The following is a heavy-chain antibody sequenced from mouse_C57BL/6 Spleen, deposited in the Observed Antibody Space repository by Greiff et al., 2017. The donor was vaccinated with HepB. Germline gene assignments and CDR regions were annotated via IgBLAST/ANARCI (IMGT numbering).Heavy chain of an antibody. Sequence: QVQLQQPGTELVKPGASVKLSCKASGYTFTSYWMHWVKQRPGQCLEWIGNINPSNGGTNYNEKFKSKATLTVDKSSSTAYMQLSSLTSEDSAVYYCARSPFYYGSSYPGRYFDVWGTGTTVTVSS. CDR1: GYTFTSYW. J-gene: IGHJ1*03. CDR3: ARSPFYYGSSYPGRYFDV. D-gene: IGHD1-1*01. CDR2: INPSNGGT. V-gene: IGHV1-53*01.